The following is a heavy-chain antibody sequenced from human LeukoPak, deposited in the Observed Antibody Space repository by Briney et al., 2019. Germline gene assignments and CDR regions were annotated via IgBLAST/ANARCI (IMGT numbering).Heavy chain of an antibody. CDR1: GGSISSYY. D-gene: IGHD3/OR15-3a*01. CDR2: IYYSGST. J-gene: IGHJ6*03. V-gene: IGHV4-59*01. Sequence: SETLSLTCTVSGGSISSYYWSWIRQPPGKGLEWIGYIYYSGSTNYNPSLKSRVTISVDTSKNHFSLQLNSVTAADTAVYYCAKVICGGPPSCGDYYYMDVWGKGTTVTVSS. CDR3: AKVICGGPPSCGDYYYMDV.